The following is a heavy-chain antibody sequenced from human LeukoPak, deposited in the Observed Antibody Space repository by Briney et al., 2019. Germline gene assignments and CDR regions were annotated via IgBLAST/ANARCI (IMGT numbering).Heavy chain of an antibody. CDR2: INSDGNSI. J-gene: IGHJ4*02. CDR3: AREDTTLVASSRLDY. V-gene: IGHV3-74*01. Sequence: PGGSLRLSCAASGFTISGHWMHRVRQGPGKGLVWVSRINSDGNSIAYADSVKGRSTISRDNANNMLYLQMNSLRAEDTAIYYCAREDTTLVASSRLDYWGQGTLVTVSS. D-gene: IGHD5-18*01. CDR1: GFTISGHW.